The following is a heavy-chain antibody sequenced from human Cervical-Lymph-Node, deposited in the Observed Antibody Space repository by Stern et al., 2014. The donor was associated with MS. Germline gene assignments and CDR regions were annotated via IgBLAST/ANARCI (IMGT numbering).Heavy chain of an antibody. CDR2: IYHSGST. J-gene: IGHJ6*02. CDR3: ARGSSSSVGMDV. D-gene: IGHD6-6*01. Sequence: QVQLQESGPGLVKPSQTLSLTCTVSGGSISSGGYYWSWIRQHPGKGLEWIGYIYHSGSTYYNPSLKSLVTISVDTSKNQFSLKLSSVTAADTAVYYCARGSSSSVGMDVWGQGTTVTVSS. V-gene: IGHV4-31*01. CDR1: GGSISSGGYY.